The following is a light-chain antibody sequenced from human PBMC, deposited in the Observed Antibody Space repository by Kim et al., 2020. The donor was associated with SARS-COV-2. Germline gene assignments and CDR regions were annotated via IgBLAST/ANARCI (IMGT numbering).Light chain of an antibody. J-gene: IGKJ2*01. Sequence: EIVLTQFPGTLSLSPGERATLSCRASQSVSSSYLGWYQQKPGQAPRLLIYGASSRAVGIPDRFSGSGSGTDFTLTISRLEPEDFAVYYCQQYGSSPDTFGQGTKLEI. CDR1: QSVSSSY. CDR2: GAS. V-gene: IGKV3-20*01. CDR3: QQYGSSPDT.